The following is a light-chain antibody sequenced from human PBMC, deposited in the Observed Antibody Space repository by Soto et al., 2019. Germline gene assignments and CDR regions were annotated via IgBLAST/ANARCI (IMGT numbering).Light chain of an antibody. CDR3: SSYTTTNTYV. CDR2: EVS. Sequence: QSGLTQPASVSGSPGQSITISCTGTSSDVGGYNYVSWSQQHPGKAPKLMIYEVSNRPSGVSNRFSGSKSGNTASLTISGLQAEDEADYYCSSYTTTNTYVFGTGTKVTVL. CDR1: SSDVGGYNY. V-gene: IGLV2-14*01. J-gene: IGLJ1*01.